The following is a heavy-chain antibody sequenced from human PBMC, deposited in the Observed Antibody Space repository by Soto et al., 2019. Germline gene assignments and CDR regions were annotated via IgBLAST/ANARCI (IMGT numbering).Heavy chain of an antibody. Sequence: PSDTLSLTCTVSGGSISSHCWTWIRQRPGKGQEWIGYIYYTGSTNYSPSLKSRVTISVDTSKHQFSLKLSSVTAADTAVYYCASITAMAPHFYYWGQGTLVTVSS. CDR1: GGSISSHC. CDR3: ASITAMAPHFYY. CDR2: IYYTGST. J-gene: IGHJ4*02. V-gene: IGHV4-59*08. D-gene: IGHD5-18*01.